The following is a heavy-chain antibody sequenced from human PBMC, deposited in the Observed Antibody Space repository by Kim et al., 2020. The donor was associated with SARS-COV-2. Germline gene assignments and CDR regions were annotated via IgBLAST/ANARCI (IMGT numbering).Heavy chain of an antibody. CDR2: IDYSGST. Sequence: SETLSLTCTVSGGSISSYYWSWIRQPPGKGLEWIGYIDYSGSTNYNASFKRRVTTSVHKSKTQLSLKLSTVIAADTAVYSCARTSLDWCYRNIEYFDYW. CDR1: GGSISSYY. J-gene: IGHJ4*01. CDR3: ARTSLDWCYRNIEYFDY. D-gene: IGHD2-8*02. V-gene: IGHV4-59*13.